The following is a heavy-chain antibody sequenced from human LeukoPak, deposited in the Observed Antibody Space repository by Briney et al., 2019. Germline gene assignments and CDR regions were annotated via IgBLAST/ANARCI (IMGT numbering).Heavy chain of an antibody. V-gene: IGHV4-38-2*02. J-gene: IGHJ5*02. D-gene: IGHD3-22*01. CDR1: GYSISSGYY. CDR2: IYHSGST. CDR3: ARTLWRSSGPPRWFDP. Sequence: SETLSLTCTVSGYSISSGYYWGWIRQPPGKGLEWIGSIYHSGSTYYNPSLKSRVTISVDTSKNQFSPKLSSVTAADTAVYYCARTLWRSSGPPRWFDPWGQGTLVTVSS.